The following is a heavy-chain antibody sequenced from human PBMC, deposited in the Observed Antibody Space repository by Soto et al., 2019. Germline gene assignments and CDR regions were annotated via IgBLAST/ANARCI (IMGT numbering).Heavy chain of an antibody. V-gene: IGHV1-2*04. Sequence: ASVKVSCKASGYTFTGYYMHWVRQAPGQGLEWMGWINPNSGGTNYAQKFQGWVTMTRDTSISTAYMELSRLRSDDTAVYYCARGYYDSSGGYYYYGMDVWGQGTMVTVSS. CDR3: ARGYYDSSGGYYYYGMDV. D-gene: IGHD3-22*01. CDR2: INPNSGGT. J-gene: IGHJ6*02. CDR1: GYTFTGYY.